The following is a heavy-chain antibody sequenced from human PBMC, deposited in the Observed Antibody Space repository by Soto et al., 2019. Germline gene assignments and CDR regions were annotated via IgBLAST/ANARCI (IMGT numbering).Heavy chain of an antibody. CDR1: GYTFSNYG. J-gene: IGHJ6*02. CDR2: ISGYNGNT. V-gene: IGHV1-18*01. Sequence: QVQLVQSGAEVKKPGASVKVSCKASGYTFSNYGISWVRQGPGQGLEWMGWISGYNGNTHYEEKVQDRIKMTTDISTSTTYLELRSLRSDDTAVYFYARDPGFGFGYSYAFAMDVWGQGTTVTVS. D-gene: IGHD5-18*01. CDR3: ARDPGFGFGYSYAFAMDV.